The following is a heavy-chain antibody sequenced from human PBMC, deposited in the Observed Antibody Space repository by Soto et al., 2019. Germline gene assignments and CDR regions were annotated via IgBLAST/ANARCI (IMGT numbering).Heavy chain of an antibody. CDR3: ARGYSGFGASSYFDY. CDR2: IGWNSYTI. CDR1: GFTFDNYA. J-gene: IGHJ4*02. V-gene: IGHV3-9*01. D-gene: IGHD3-16*01. Sequence: GGSLRLSCAASGFTFDNYAMYWVRQAPGKGLEWVSGIGWNSYTINYADSVKGRFTISRDNAKNSLYLQMNSLRAEDTALYYCARGYSGFGASSYFDYWGQGTLVTVSS.